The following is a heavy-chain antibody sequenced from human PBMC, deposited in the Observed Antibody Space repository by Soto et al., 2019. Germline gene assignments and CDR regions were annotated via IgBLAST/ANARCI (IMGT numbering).Heavy chain of an antibody. CDR2: IYPGDSDT. Sequence: PGESLKISCKGSGYSFTSYWIGWVRQMPGKGLEWMGIIYPGDSDTRYSPSFQGQVTISADKSISTAYLQWSSLKASDTAMYYCARNPRGYSYGESFDPWGQGTLVTVSS. D-gene: IGHD5-18*01. CDR1: GYSFTSYW. V-gene: IGHV5-51*01. CDR3: ARNPRGYSYGESFDP. J-gene: IGHJ5*02.